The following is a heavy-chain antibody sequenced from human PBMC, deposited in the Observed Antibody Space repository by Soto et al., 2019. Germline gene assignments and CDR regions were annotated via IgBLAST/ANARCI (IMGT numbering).Heavy chain of an antibody. CDR2: ISGSGGST. Sequence: EVQLLDSGGGSVQPGGSLRLSCAASGFTFSSYVMRWVRQAPGKGLEWVSSISGSGGSTYYTDSVKGRFTISRDNSKNTLYQQMNSLRAEDTAVYFCARGYCSGDTCYHIDYWGQGTLVTVSS. CDR3: ARGYCSGDTCYHIDY. J-gene: IGHJ4*02. D-gene: IGHD2-15*01. CDR1: GFTFSSYV. V-gene: IGHV3-23*01.